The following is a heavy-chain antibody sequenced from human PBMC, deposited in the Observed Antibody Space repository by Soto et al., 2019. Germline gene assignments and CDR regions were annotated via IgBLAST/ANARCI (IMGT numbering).Heavy chain of an antibody. CDR2: ISGSGGST. V-gene: IGHV3-23*01. CDR1: GFTFSSYA. D-gene: IGHD6-19*01. CDR3: VNTRHSSGWYSDAFDI. Sequence: GGSLSLSCAASGFTFSSYAMSWVRQAPGKGLEWVSAISGSGGSTYYADSVKGRFTISRDNSKSTLYLQMNSLRAEDSALYYCVNTRHSSGWYSDAFDIWGQVTMVTVSS. J-gene: IGHJ3*02.